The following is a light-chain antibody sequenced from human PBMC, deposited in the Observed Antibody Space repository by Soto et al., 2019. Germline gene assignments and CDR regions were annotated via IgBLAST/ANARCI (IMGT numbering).Light chain of an antibody. Sequence: QSVLTQPPSASETPGQRVTISCSGSSSNIGINTVDWFQQLPGTAPKLLIYNNNQRPSGVSDRFSGSKSGTSASLAISGLQSEDESDYYCAAWDDSLNGYVFGTGTKVTVL. CDR1: SSNIGINT. CDR3: AAWDDSLNGYV. CDR2: NNN. J-gene: IGLJ1*01. V-gene: IGLV1-44*01.